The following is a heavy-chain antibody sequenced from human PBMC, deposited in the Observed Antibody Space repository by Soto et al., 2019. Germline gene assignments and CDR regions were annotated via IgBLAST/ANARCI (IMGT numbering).Heavy chain of an antibody. CDR2: INPATGAA. CDR3: AIGGGVGVAGAAAFDM. Sequence: QLHLVQSGAVVKKPGASVTVSCSASGYPVTAYYMHWVRQAPGRGLEWMGGINPATGAAKYTQTFQGRATMARHTSTNRVFMELSGLTCVDTAAFYGAIGGGVGVAGAAAFDMWGQGTLVTVSS. CDR1: GYPVTAYY. J-gene: IGHJ3*02. V-gene: IGHV1-2*02. D-gene: IGHD3-3*01.